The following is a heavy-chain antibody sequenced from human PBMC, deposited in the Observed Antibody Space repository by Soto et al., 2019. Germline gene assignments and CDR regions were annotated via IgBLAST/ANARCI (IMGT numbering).Heavy chain of an antibody. CDR2: ISGSGTTT. Sequence: EVQLLESGGGLVQPGGSLRLSCEVSGFTFSGYAMNWVRQAPGKGLEWVSSISGSGTTTYYADSVKGRFTIARDNSKNTLYLQMNSLGAEDTAVYYCGRGRGSYSFDYWGQGTLITVSS. V-gene: IGHV3-23*01. CDR1: GFTFSGYA. J-gene: IGHJ4*02. CDR3: GRGRGSYSFDY. D-gene: IGHD3-10*01.